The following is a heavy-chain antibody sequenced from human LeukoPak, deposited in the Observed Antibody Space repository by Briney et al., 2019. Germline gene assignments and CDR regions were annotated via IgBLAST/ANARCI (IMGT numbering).Heavy chain of an antibody. CDR1: GFTFSSYS. J-gene: IGHJ4*02. Sequence: PGGSLRLTCAASGFTFSSYSMNWVRQAPGKGLEWVSYISSSSTIYYADSVKGRFTISRDNAKNSLYLQMNSLRAEDTAVYYCARFIAAPYYFDYWGRGILVTVSS. CDR3: ARFIAAPYYFDY. V-gene: IGHV3-48*01. CDR2: ISSSSTI. D-gene: IGHD6-13*01.